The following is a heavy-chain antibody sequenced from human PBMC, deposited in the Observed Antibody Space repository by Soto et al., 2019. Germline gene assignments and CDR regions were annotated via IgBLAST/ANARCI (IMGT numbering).Heavy chain of an antibody. V-gene: IGHV4-39*01. CDR3: YYSNPDYYYYYGMDV. CDR1: GGYISSSSYY. J-gene: IGHJ6*02. Sequence: SETLSLSCTVSGGYISSSSYYWGWARQHPGKGLEWIGSIYYSGSTYYNPSLKSRVTISVDTSKNQFSLKLSSVTAADTAVYYCYYSNPDYYYYYGMDVWGQGTTVTFSS. CDR2: IYYSGST. D-gene: IGHD4-4*01.